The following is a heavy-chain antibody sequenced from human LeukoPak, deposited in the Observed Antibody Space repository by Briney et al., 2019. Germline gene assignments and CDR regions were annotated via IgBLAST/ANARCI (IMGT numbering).Heavy chain of an antibody. Sequence: SETLSLTCTVSGDSMSSHYYYWGWIRQPPGKGLEWIGSIFYSGGTNYNPSLKSRVIISVDPSKNQFSLKLTSVTAADTAVYYCAAGEYCGGDCSLDYWGQGTLVTVSS. J-gene: IGHJ4*02. V-gene: IGHV4-39*07. D-gene: IGHD2-21*02. CDR3: AAGEYCGGDCSLDY. CDR2: IFYSGGT. CDR1: GDSMSSHYYY.